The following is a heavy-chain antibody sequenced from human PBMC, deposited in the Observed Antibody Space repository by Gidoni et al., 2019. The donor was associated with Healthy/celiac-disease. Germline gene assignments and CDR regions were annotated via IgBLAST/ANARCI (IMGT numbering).Heavy chain of an antibody. Sequence: EVQLVESGGGLVQPAGPLRLACAASGFTFSNAWMSWVRQAPGKGLEWVGRIKSKTDGGTTDYAAPVKGRFTISRDDSKNTLYLQMNSLKTEDTAVYYCTTRDGYSYDYWGQGTLVTVSS. CDR2: IKSKTDGGTT. D-gene: IGHD5-18*01. V-gene: IGHV3-15*01. CDR3: TTRDGYSYDY. CDR1: GFTFSNAW. J-gene: IGHJ4*02.